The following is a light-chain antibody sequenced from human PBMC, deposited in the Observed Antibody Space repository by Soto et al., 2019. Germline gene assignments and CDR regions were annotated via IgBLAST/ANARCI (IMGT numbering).Light chain of an antibody. CDR2: GAS. Sequence: EIVLTQSPGPLSLSPGERATLSCRASQNIINNYLAWYQQKFGQAPRLLIFGASSRATGIPDRFSGSGSGTDFTLTISRLEPEDFAVYYCQQYGSSPLTFGPGTKVDIK. J-gene: IGKJ3*01. CDR1: QNIINNY. V-gene: IGKV3-20*01. CDR3: QQYGSSPLT.